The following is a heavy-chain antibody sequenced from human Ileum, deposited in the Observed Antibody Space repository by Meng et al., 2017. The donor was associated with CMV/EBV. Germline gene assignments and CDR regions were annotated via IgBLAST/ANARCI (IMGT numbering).Heavy chain of an antibody. J-gene: IGHJ4*02. D-gene: IGHD1-26*01. CDR3: ARGRTCSISACYRGPSLDY. V-gene: IGHV4-4*02. CDR2: IYSSGEV. Sequence: GSLRLSCAVSGGSITRNNWWNWVRQAPGKGLEWIGEIYSSGEVNYNPSLKSRVTVSMESSKNQFSLKENSVIAADTAVYYCARGRTCSISACYRGPSLDYWGQGTLVTVSS. CDR1: GGSITRNNW.